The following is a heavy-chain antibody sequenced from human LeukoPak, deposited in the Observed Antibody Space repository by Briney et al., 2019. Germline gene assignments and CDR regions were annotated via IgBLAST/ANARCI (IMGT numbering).Heavy chain of an antibody. CDR3: AREVPLGAYYYYYMDV. Sequence: SVKVSCKASGGTFSSYAISWVRQAPGQGLEWMGGIIPIFGTANYAQKFQGRVTITTDESTSTAYMELSSLRSEDTAVYYCAREVPLGAYYYYYMDVWGKGTTVTVSS. CDR2: IIPIFGTA. J-gene: IGHJ6*03. D-gene: IGHD3-16*01. V-gene: IGHV1-69*05. CDR1: GGTFSSYA.